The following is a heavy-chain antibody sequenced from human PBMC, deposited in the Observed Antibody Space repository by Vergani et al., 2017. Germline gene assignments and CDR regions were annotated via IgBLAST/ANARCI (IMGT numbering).Heavy chain of an antibody. V-gene: IGHV1-58*02. J-gene: IGHJ6*02. CDR2: IVVGSGNT. D-gene: IGHD3-10*01. CDR1: GFTFTSSG. CDR3: AADRGAADLYGMDV. Sequence: QMQLIQSGPQVKKPGTSVKVSCKASGFTFTSSGIHWVRQPRGQRLEWIGWIVVGSGNTDYAQNFQERVTITRDMSTSTAYMELTSLTSEDTAVYFCAADRGAADLYGMDVWGQGTTVTVS.